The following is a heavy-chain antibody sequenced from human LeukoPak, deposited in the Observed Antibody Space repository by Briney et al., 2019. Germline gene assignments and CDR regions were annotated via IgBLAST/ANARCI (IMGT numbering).Heavy chain of an antibody. V-gene: IGHV3-23*01. J-gene: IGHJ4*02. CDR2: ISGSGGST. D-gene: IGHD3-22*01. CDR1: GFTFSSYT. Sequence: GGSLRLSCAASGFTFSSYTMNWVRQAPGTGLEWVSTISGSGGSTYSTDSVKGRFTISRDNSKNTLYLQMNSLRAEDTAVYYCARLGGSYFYDSSGYPDYWGQGTLVAVSS. CDR3: ARLGGSYFYDSSGYPDY.